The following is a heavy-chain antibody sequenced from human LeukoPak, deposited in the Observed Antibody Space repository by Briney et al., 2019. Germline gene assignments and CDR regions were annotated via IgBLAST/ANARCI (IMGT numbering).Heavy chain of an antibody. CDR2: INPSGGDT. CDR3: ARRKTPGGTTAAFDY. V-gene: IGHV1-46*01. Sequence: ASVKVSRKASGYTFTSYYINWVRQAPGQGLEWMGIINPSGGDTSYAQKFQGRVTMTRDTSTSTVYMELTSLRSEDTAVYYCARRKTPGGTTAAFDYWGQGTLVTVSS. CDR1: GYTFTSYY. D-gene: IGHD1-1*01. J-gene: IGHJ4*02.